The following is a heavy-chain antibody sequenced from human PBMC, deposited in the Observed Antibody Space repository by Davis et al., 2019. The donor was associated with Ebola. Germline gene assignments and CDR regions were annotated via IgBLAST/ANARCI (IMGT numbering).Heavy chain of an antibody. CDR1: GGSVSSGTNY. Sequence: SETLSLTCPVSGGSVSSGTNYWSWIRQPPGKGLEWIGYIYYSGSTNYNPSLKSRVTISVDTSKNQFSLKLSSVTAADTAVYYCARTYYDFWSGYYSGNWFDPWGQGTLVTVSS. J-gene: IGHJ5*02. CDR3: ARTYYDFWSGYYSGNWFDP. CDR2: IYYSGST. D-gene: IGHD3-3*01. V-gene: IGHV4-61*01.